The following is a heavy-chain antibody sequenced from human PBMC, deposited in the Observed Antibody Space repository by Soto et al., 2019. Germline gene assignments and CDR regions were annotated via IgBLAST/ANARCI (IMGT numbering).Heavy chain of an antibody. CDR2: INPNGGST. CDR3: ARSGGFGELFRPNWLDP. V-gene: IGHV1-46*01. CDR1: GYVFINYY. J-gene: IGHJ5*02. D-gene: IGHD3-10*01. Sequence: ASVKVSCKASGYVFINYYIHWVRQAPGQGLEWIGIINPNGGSTNYAQKFRGRVTMTTDTSTSTVYMELRSLRSDDTAVYYCARSGGFGELFRPNWLDPWGQGTLVTVSS.